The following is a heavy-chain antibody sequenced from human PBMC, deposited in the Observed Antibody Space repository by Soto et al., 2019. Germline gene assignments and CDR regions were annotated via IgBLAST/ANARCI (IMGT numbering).Heavy chain of an antibody. J-gene: IGHJ6*02. Sequence: PGESLRISCKGSGYSFTSYWIGGVRQMPGKGLEWMGIIYPGDSDTRYSPSFQGQVTISADKSISTAYLQWSSLKASDTAMYYCARHTYYYDSSGYYNYYGMEVWGQGPTVTVSS. CDR1: GYSFTSYW. CDR2: IYPGDSDT. D-gene: IGHD3-22*01. V-gene: IGHV5-51*01. CDR3: ARHTYYYDSSGYYNYYGMEV.